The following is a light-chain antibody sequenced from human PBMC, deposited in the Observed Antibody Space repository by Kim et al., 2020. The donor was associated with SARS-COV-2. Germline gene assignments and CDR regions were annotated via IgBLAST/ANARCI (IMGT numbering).Light chain of an antibody. CDR1: QGMSDL. CDR3: QQGHRFPLT. Sequence: SASVGERITITCRASQGMSDLLAWYQQKPGTAPKLLIYAVSNLQSGVPSRFSGSGSGTEFTLTISSLQPEDFATYYCQQGHRFPLTLGGGTNVEIK. J-gene: IGKJ4*01. CDR2: AVS. V-gene: IGKV1D-12*01.